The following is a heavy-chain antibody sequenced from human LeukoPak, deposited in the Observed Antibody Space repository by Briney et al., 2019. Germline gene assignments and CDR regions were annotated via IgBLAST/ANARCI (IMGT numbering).Heavy chain of an antibody. Sequence: GASVKVSCKASGYTFTGYYMHWVRQAPGQGLEWMGWINPNSGGTNYAQKFQGRVTMTRDTSISTAYMELSMLRSDDTAVYYCARADSSGYYVREARMEFDYWGQGTLVTVSS. V-gene: IGHV1-2*02. CDR3: ARADSSGYYVREARMEFDY. CDR2: INPNSGGT. J-gene: IGHJ4*02. CDR1: GYTFTGYY. D-gene: IGHD3-22*01.